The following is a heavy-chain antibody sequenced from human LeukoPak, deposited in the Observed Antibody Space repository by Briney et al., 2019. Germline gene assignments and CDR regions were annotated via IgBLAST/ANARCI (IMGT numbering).Heavy chain of an antibody. CDR3: ARDGNQRSLAS. CDR1: GFTVSSNY. V-gene: IGHV3-66*01. Sequence: PGGSLRLSGAASGFTVSSNYMSWVRQAPGKGLEWVSVIYSGPTTYYADSVKGRFTISRDNSKNTVHLQMSSLRAEDTAVYYCARDGNQRSLASWGQGTLVTVSS. CDR2: IYSGPTT. D-gene: IGHD1-14*01. J-gene: IGHJ5*02.